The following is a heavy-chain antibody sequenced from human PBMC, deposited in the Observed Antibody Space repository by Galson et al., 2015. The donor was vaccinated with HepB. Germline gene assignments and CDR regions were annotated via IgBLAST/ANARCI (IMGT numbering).Heavy chain of an antibody. CDR2: ISGSGGST. D-gene: IGHD1-26*01. CDR3: AKDPQWELDAAGWFDP. J-gene: IGHJ5*02. Sequence: LRLSCAASGFTFSSYAMSWVRQAPGKGLEWVSAISGSGGSTYYADSVMGRFTISRDNSKNTLFLQMNSLRAEDTAVYYCAKDPQWELDAAGWFDPWGQGTQVTGSS. V-gene: IGHV3-23*01. CDR1: GFTFSSYA.